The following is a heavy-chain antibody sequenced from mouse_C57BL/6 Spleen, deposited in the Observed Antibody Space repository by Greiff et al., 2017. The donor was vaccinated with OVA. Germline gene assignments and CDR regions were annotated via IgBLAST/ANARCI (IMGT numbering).Heavy chain of an antibody. J-gene: IGHJ4*01. CDR1: GFSLTSYA. CDR3: ARINYGSSLYAMDY. CDR2: IWTGGGT. V-gene: IGHV2-9-1*01. D-gene: IGHD1-1*01. Sequence: VQLQESGPGLVAPSQSLSITCTVSGFSLTSYAISWVRQPPGKGLEWLGVIWTGGGTNYNSALKSRLSISKDNSKSQVFLKMNSLQTDDTARYYCARINYGSSLYAMDYWGQGTSVTVSS.